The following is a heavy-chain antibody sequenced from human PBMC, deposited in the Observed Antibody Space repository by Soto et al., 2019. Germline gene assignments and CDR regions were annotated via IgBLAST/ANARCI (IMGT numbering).Heavy chain of an antibody. Sequence: QVQLVQSGAEVKKPGSSVKVSCKASGCTFSSYAISWVRQAPGQGREWMGGIIPIFGTANYAQKFQGRVTLNADESTSTAYMELSSLRSEDTAVYYCARGGYCRSTSCYKFAEYCQHWGQGTLVPVSA. V-gene: IGHV1-69*01. CDR2: IIPIFGTA. CDR3: ARGGYCRSTSCYKFAEYCQH. D-gene: IGHD2-2*02. CDR1: GCTFSSYA. J-gene: IGHJ1*01.